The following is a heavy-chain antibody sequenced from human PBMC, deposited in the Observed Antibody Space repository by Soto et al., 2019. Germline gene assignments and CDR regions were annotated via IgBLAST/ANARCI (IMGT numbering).Heavy chain of an antibody. D-gene: IGHD3-10*01. CDR2: IDTSGTT. CDR1: GGSISSYY. Sequence: TSETLSLTCTVSGGSISSYYVSWIRQSAGKGLEWVGRIDTSGTTNYNPSLKSRVTMSVDAFKNHFSLNLSSVTAAATAVYYCARGPRGYVYYHGMDVWGQGTTVTVSS. CDR3: ARGPRGYVYYHGMDV. V-gene: IGHV4-4*07. J-gene: IGHJ6*02.